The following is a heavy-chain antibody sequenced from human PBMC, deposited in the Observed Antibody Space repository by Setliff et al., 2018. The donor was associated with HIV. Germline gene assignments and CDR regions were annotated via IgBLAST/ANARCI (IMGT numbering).Heavy chain of an antibody. CDR1: GGSISSGDYY. CDR3: ARDRLTMVRGVILPQYYFDY. D-gene: IGHD3-10*01. J-gene: IGHJ4*02. CDR2: IYYSGST. Sequence: PSETLSLTCTVSGGSISSGDYYWSWIRQPPGKSLEWIGYIYYSGSTYYNPSLKSRVTISVDTSKNQFSLKLSSVTAADTAVYYCARDRLTMVRGVILPQYYFDYWGQGTLVTVSS. V-gene: IGHV4-30-4*08.